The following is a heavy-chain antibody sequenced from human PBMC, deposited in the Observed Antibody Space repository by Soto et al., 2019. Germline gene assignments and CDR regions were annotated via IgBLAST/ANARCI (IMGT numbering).Heavy chain of an antibody. CDR1: GFTFSSYA. Sequence: LRLSCAASGFTFSSYAMSWVCQAPGKGLEWVSAISGSGGSTYYADSAKGRFTISRDNSKNTLYLQMNSLRAEDTAVYYCAKDVSGSYYYYYGMDVWGQGTTVTVSS. CDR3: AKDVSGSYYYYYGMDV. D-gene: IGHD1-26*01. CDR2: ISGSGGST. V-gene: IGHV3-23*01. J-gene: IGHJ6*02.